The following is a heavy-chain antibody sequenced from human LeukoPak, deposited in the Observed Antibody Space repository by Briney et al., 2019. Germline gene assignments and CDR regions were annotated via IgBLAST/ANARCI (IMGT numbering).Heavy chain of an antibody. J-gene: IGHJ6*02. Sequence: ASVKVSCKASGYTLTSYGISWVRQAPGQGLEWMGWSSAYNGNTNYAQKLQGRVTMTTDTSTSTAYMELRSLRSDDTAVYYCARDRGLRYFDWFNYYGMDVWGQGTTVTVSS. CDR2: SSAYNGNT. V-gene: IGHV1-18*01. CDR3: ARDRGLRYFDWFNYYGMDV. D-gene: IGHD3-9*01. CDR1: GYTLTSYG.